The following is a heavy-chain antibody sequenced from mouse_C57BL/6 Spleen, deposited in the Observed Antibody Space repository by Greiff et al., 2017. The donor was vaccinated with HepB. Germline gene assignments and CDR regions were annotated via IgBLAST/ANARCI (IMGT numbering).Heavy chain of an antibody. D-gene: IGHD3-2*02. CDR2: ISDGGSYT. V-gene: IGHV5-4*01. J-gene: IGHJ2*01. Sequence: EVKVVESGGGLVKPGGSLKLSCAASGFTFSSYAMSWVRQTPEKRLEWVATISDGGSYTDYPDNVKGRFTISRDNAKNNLYLHMSHLKSEDTAMYYCARDGDSSGASYFDYWGQGTTLTVSS. CDR1: GFTFSSYA. CDR3: ARDGDSSGASYFDY.